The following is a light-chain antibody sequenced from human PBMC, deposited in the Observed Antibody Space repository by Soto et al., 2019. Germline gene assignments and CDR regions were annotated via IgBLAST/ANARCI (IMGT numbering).Light chain of an antibody. CDR3: QQSSITPYT. V-gene: IGKV1-39*01. J-gene: IGKJ2*01. CDR1: QSISRY. CDR2: GAY. Sequence: DIQMTQSPSSLSACVGERVTITCRASQSISRYLNWYQQKPGKAPKLLIQGAYPLQSGAPSRFSGHGSGTNFTLTISSLQTEDSATYYCQQSSITPYTFGKGTKVDIK.